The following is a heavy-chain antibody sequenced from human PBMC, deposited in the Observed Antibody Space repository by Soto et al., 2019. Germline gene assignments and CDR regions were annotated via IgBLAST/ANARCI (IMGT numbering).Heavy chain of an antibody. CDR1: GFTFSNYG. J-gene: IGHJ6*02. D-gene: IGHD3-10*01. CDR2: ILNDGSNR. V-gene: IGHV3-33*01. Sequence: QVQLVESGGGVVQPGRSLRLSCAASGFTFSNYGMHWVRQAPGKGLEWVAVILNDGSNRYHADSVKDRFTISRDNSKNMLYLQMNSLRAEDTAVYYCARDDEYSGNGMDVWGQGNTVPVS. CDR3: ARDDEYSGNGMDV.